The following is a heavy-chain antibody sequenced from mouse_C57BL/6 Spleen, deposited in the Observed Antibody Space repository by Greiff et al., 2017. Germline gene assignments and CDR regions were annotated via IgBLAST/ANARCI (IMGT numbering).Heavy chain of an antibody. CDR2: INPSNGGT. CDR1: GYTFTSYW. CDR3: ARRWGGYYGYFEG. J-gene: IGHJ1*03. V-gene: IGHV1-53*01. D-gene: IGHD1-1*02. Sequence: QVQLQQPGTELVKPGASVKLSCKASGYTFTSYWMHWVKQRPGQGLEWIGNINPSNGGTNYNEKFKSKATLTVDKSSSTAYMQLSSLASEDSAGYYCARRWGGYYGYFEGWGTGTTVTVSS.